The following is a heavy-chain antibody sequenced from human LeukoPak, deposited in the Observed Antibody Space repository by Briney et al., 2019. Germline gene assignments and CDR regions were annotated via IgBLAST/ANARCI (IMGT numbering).Heavy chain of an antibody. Sequence: GGSPRLSCAASGFTFSSYSMNWVRQAPGKGLEWVSSISSSSTYIYYADSVKGRFTISRDNAKNSLYLQMNSMRAEDTAVYYCARNGDSLGYFDYWGQGTLVTVSS. V-gene: IGHV3-21*01. CDR3: ARNGDSLGYFDY. CDR2: ISSSSTYI. J-gene: IGHJ4*02. D-gene: IGHD4-17*01. CDR1: GFTFSSYS.